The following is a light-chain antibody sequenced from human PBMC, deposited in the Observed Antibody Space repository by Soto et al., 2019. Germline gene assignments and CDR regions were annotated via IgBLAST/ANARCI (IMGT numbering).Light chain of an antibody. CDR1: SSDVGGYNY. J-gene: IGLJ1*01. CDR2: DVD. CDR3: CSYAGSYPSV. V-gene: IGLV2-11*01. Sequence: QSVLTQPRSVSGSPGQSVTISCTGTSSDVGGYNYVSWYQHHPGKAPKLMIYDVDKRPSGVPGRFSGSKSGNTASLTISGLQAEDEAHYYCCSYAGSYPSVFGTGTKVTVL.